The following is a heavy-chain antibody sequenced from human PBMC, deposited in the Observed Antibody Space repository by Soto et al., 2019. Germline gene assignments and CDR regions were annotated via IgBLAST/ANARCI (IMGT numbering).Heavy chain of an antibody. CDR2: IKSKTDGGTT. D-gene: IGHD6-19*01. V-gene: IGHV3-15*01. CDR1: GFTFSNAW. CDR3: TTGSSGWSQGGFDP. J-gene: IGHJ5*02. Sequence: KSGGSLRLSCAASGFTFSNAWMSWVRQAPGKGLEWVGRIKSKTDGGTTDYAAPVKGRFTISRDDSRNTLFLQMNSLKTEDTAVYYCTTGSSGWSQGGFDPWGQGTLVTVSS.